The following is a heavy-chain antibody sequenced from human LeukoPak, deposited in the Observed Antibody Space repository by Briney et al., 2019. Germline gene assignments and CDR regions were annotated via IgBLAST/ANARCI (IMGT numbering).Heavy chain of an antibody. CDR3: TRVGYIDEGIDY. Sequence: GRSLRLSCVASGFPFSSYWMTWVRQAPGKGLEWVANIKQDGSKKSYVDSVKGRFAISRDNAKNSLYLQMNSLRAEDTAIYCCTRVGYIDEGIDYWGQGTLVTVSS. CDR2: IKQDGSKK. V-gene: IGHV3-7*04. CDR1: GFPFSSYW. D-gene: IGHD5-24*01. J-gene: IGHJ4*02.